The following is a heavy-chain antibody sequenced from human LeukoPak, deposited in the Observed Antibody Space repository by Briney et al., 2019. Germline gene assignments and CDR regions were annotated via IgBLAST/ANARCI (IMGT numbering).Heavy chain of an antibody. Sequence: GGSLRLSCAASGFTFDDYAMHWVRQAPGKGLGWVSLISGDGGSTYYADSVKGRFTISRDNSKNSLYLQMNSLRTEDTALYYCAKAGRVYDSSGYLLDYWGQGTLVTVSS. D-gene: IGHD3-22*01. CDR2: ISGDGGST. CDR1: GFTFDDYA. V-gene: IGHV3-43*02. CDR3: AKAGRVYDSSGYLLDY. J-gene: IGHJ4*02.